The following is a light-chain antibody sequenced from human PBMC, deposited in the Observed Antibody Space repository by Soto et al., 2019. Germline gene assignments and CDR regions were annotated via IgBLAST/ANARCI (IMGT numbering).Light chain of an antibody. V-gene: IGKV3-20*01. CDR3: QQYGST. Sequence: MLFTQSPSPPSLSPGERATLSCRASQSVSSSYLAWYQQKPGQAPRLLIYGASSRATGIPDRFSGSGSGTDFTLTIRRLEPEDFAVYYCQQYGSTFGQGTRLEI. J-gene: IGKJ5*01. CDR1: QSVSSSY. CDR2: GAS.